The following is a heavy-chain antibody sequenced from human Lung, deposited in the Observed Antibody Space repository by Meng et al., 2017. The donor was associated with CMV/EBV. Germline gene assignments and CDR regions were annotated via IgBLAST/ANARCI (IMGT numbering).Heavy chain of an antibody. CDR2: VYYDGSNQ. V-gene: IGHV3-33*06. CDR3: AKDRVARWLAAEVDYYGMDA. D-gene: IGHD6-19*01. Sequence: GGSXRLSCAPSGFIFSSYAMHWVRQAPGKGLEWVALVYYDGSNQYYSDSVRGRFNISRDNSKNTLFLQMNSLRGEDTGVYYCAKDRVARWLAAEVDYYGMDAWXQGTXVTVSS. CDR1: GFIFSSYA. J-gene: IGHJ6*02.